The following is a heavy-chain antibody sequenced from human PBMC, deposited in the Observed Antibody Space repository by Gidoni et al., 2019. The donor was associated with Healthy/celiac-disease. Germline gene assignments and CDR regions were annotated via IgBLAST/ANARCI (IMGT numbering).Heavy chain of an antibody. CDR1: GFTFCSYE. V-gene: IGHV3-48*03. CDR3: ARGGRYCSSTSCYYWFDP. Sequence: EVQLVESGGGLVQPGGSLRPSCAASGFTFCSYEMNWVRQAPGKGLEWVSYISSSGSTIYYADSVKGRFTISRDNAKNSLYLQMNSLRAEDTAVYYCARGGRYCSSTSCYYWFDPWGQGTLVTVSS. D-gene: IGHD2-2*01. CDR2: ISSSGSTI. J-gene: IGHJ5*02.